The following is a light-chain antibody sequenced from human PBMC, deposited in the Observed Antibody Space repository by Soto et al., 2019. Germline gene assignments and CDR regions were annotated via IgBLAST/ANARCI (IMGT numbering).Light chain of an antibody. J-gene: IGKJ4*01. Sequence: DIQMTQSPSSLSASVGDRVTITCRASQSISSYLNWYQQKPGKAPKLLIYAASSLQSGVPSRFSGSGSGTDFTLTISSLQPEDFATYYCQQSYSTRFGGGTQVEIK. V-gene: IGKV1-39*01. CDR2: AAS. CDR3: QQSYSTR. CDR1: QSISSY.